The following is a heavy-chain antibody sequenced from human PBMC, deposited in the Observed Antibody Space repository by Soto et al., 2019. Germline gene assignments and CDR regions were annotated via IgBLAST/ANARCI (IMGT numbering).Heavy chain of an antibody. V-gene: IGHV3-33*01. CDR2: IGYDGSNK. CDR3: ARDGYCSGGSCYSVPVFDY. Sequence: QVQLVESGGGVVQPGRPLRLSCAASGFTFSSYGMHWVRQAPGKGLEWGAVIGYDGSNKYYADSVKGRYTISSDNSKNTLYLQMNSRRAEDTAVYYCARDGYCSGGSCYSVPVFDYWGQGTLVTVSS. J-gene: IGHJ4*02. CDR1: GFTFSSYG. D-gene: IGHD2-15*01.